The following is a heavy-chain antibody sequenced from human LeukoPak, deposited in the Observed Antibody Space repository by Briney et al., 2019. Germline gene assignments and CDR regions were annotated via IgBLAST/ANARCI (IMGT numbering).Heavy chain of an antibody. V-gene: IGHV4-59*11. J-gene: IGHJ6*03. CDR2: IYYSGST. CDR3: ASWGYSSSWYLGQDYYMDV. Sequence: SETLSLTCTVSGGSISSHYWSWIRQPPGKGLEWIGYIYYSGSTNYNPSLKSRVTISVDTSKNQFSLKLSSVTAADTAVYYCASWGYSSSWYLGQDYYMDVWGKGTTVTVSS. CDR1: GGSISSHY. D-gene: IGHD6-13*01.